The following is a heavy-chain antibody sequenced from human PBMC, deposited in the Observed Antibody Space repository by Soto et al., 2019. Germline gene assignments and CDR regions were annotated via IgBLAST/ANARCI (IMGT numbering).Heavy chain of an antibody. Sequence: QVQMVQSGAEVKKPGSSVKVSCKASGGTFSSYAISWVRQAPGQGLEWMGGIIPIFGTANYAQKFQGRVTITADKSTSTAYMELSSLRSEYTAVYYCARDSLWGDGGGYSYDFVYWGQGTLVTVSS. CDR1: GGTFSSYA. J-gene: IGHJ4*02. V-gene: IGHV1-69*06. D-gene: IGHD5-18*01. CDR2: IIPIFGTA. CDR3: ARDSLWGDGGGYSYDFVY.